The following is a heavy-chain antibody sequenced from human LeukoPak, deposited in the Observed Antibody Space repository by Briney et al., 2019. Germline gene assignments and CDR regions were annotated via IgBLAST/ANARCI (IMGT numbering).Heavy chain of an antibody. Sequence: GGALRQWRVASTVTVSGSGREWVWHALGEGLEKISRIRSKANSYATAYAASVKGRFTISRDDSKNTAYLQMNSLKTEDTAVYYCTRHPYYYDSSGYPFDYWGQGTLVTVSS. CDR1: TVTVSGSG. V-gene: IGHV3-73*01. J-gene: IGHJ4*02. CDR2: IRSKANSYAT. CDR3: TRHPYYYDSSGYPFDY. D-gene: IGHD3-22*01.